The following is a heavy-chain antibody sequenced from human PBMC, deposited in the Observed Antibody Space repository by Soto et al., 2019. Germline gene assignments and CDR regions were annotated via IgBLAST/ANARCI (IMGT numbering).Heavy chain of an antibody. CDR1: GFTFSSYS. CDR2: ISSSSSYI. CDR3: ARKYYDFWSGYYEEYYYYYYYMDV. J-gene: IGHJ6*03. D-gene: IGHD3-3*01. V-gene: IGHV3-21*01. Sequence: EVQLVESGGGLVKPGGSLRLSCAASGFTFSSYSMNWVRQAPGKGLEWVSSISSSSSYIYYADSVKGRFTISRDNDKNSLYLQMNSLRAEDTAVYYCARKYYDFWSGYYEEYYYYYYYMDVWGKGTTVTVSS.